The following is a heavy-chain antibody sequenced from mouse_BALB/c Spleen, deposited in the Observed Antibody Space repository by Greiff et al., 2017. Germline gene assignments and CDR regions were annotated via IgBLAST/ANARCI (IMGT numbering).Heavy chain of an antibody. CDR2: IYPGSGNT. D-gene: IGHD4-1*01. J-gene: IGHJ3*01. CDR3: ARGANWDRFAY. CDR1: GYTFTDYY. V-gene: IGHV1-77*01. Sequence: VKLQESGAELARPGASVKLSCKASGYTFTDYYINWVKQRTGQGLEWIGEIYPGSGNTYYNEKFKGKATLTADKSSSTAYMQLSSLTSEDSAVYFCARGANWDRFAYWGQGTLVTVSA.